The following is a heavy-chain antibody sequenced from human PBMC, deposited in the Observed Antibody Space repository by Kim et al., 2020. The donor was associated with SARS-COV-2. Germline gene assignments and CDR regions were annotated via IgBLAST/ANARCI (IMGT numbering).Heavy chain of an antibody. V-gene: IGHV1-69*13. J-gene: IGHJ6*02. CDR3: ARQVCSSTSCPYYYYYYGMDV. CDR2: IIPIFGTA. CDR1: GGTFSSYA. Sequence: SVKVSCKASGGTFSSYAISWVRQAPGQGLEWMGGIIPIFGTANYAQKFQGRVTITADESTSTAYMELSSLRSEDTAVYYCARQVCSSTSCPYYYYYYGMDVWGQGTTVTVSS. D-gene: IGHD2-2*01.